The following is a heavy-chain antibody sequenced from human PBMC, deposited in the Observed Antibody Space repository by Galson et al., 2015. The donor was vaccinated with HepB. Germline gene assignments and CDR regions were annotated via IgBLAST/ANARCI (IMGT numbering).Heavy chain of an antibody. V-gene: IGHV3-53*01. Sequence: SLRLSCAASGFTVSSNYMSWVRQAPGKGLEWVSVIYSGGSTYYADSVKGRFTISRDNSKDTLYLQMNSLRAEDTAVYYCARLRTTATTFEFYYYGMDVWGQGTTVTVSS. CDR3: ARLRTTATTFEFYYYGMDV. J-gene: IGHJ6*02. CDR1: GFTVSSNY. D-gene: IGHD4-17*01. CDR2: IYSGGST.